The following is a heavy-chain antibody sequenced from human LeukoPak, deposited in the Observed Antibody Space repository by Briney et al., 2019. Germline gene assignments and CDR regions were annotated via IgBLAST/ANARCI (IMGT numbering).Heavy chain of an antibody. CDR3: ARDLPDEVPSFDL. Sequence: KPGGSLRLSCAASGFTFSSYSRNWVRQAPWKGLEWVSSISSRRSYIYYVDSVKGRFTIARDNAKNSLYLQMNSLRAEDTAVYYCARDLPDEVPSFDLWGRGTLVTVSS. CDR2: ISSRRSYI. J-gene: IGHJ2*01. CDR1: GFTFSSYS. V-gene: IGHV3-21*01. D-gene: IGHD1-1*01.